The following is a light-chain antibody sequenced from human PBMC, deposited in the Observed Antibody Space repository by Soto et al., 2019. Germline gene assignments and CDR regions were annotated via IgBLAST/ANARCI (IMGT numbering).Light chain of an antibody. CDR2: GAP. CDR3: QQCGSSPIT. CDR1: QIVSSY. V-gene: IGKV3-20*01. J-gene: IGKJ5*01. Sequence: EIVLTQSPGTLSLSPGERATLSCRASQIVSSYIAWYQQKPGQAPRLRIYGAPSRATGIPDRFSGSGSGTDFTLTISRLEPEDFAVYYCQQCGSSPITFGQGTRLAIK.